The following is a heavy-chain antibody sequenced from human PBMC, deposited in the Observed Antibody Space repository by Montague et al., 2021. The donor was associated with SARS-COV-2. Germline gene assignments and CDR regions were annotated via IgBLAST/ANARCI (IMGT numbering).Heavy chain of an antibody. V-gene: IGHV3-33*06. CDR1: GFTFSSYG. CDR3: AKESVWGAFDI. D-gene: IGHD3-16*01. J-gene: IGHJ3*02. CDR2: IWYDGSNK. Sequence: SLRLSCAASGFTFSSYGMHWVRQAPGKGLEWVAVIWYDGSNKYYADSMKGRFTISRDNSKNTLYLQMNSLRAEDTAVYYCAKESVWGAFDIWGQGTMVTVSS.